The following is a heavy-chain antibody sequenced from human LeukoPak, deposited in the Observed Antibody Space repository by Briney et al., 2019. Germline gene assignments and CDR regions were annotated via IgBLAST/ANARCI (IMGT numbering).Heavy chain of an antibody. CDR3: ARDDRPQVVPAVIHGWFDP. D-gene: IGHD2-2*01. J-gene: IGHJ5*02. V-gene: IGHV3-21*01. CDR2: ISSSSSYI. Sequence: GGSLRLSCAASGFTFSSYSMNWVRQAPGKGLEWVSSISSSSSYIYYADSVKGRFTISRDNAKNSLYLQMNSLRAEDTAVYYCARDDRPQVVPAVIHGWFDPWGQGTLVTVSS. CDR1: GFTFSSYS.